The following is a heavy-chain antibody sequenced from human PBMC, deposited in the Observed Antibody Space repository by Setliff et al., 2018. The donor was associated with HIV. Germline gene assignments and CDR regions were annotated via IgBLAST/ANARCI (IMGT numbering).Heavy chain of an antibody. J-gene: IGHJ4*02. D-gene: IGHD4-17*01. Sequence: GESLKISCQTSGYTLTNYWISWVRQMPGKGLEWMGRIDPSDSYTIYSPSFIGLVIISYDKSIATAYLQWSSLKASDTAMYYCARQAVEYYGGNSNFDYWGQGTLVTVSS. CDR1: GYTLTNYW. CDR3: ARQAVEYYGGNSNFDY. V-gene: IGHV5-10-1*01. CDR2: IDPSDSYT.